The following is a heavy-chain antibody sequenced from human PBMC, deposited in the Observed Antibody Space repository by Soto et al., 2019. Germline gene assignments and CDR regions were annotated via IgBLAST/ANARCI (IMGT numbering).Heavy chain of an antibody. D-gene: IGHD6-13*01. V-gene: IGHV3-21*06. Sequence: GGSLRLSCAASGFTFTRYSMNWVRQAPGKGLEWVSSISSTTNYIYYGDSMKGRFTISRDNAKNSLYLQMNSLRAEDTAVYYCASAPPNVAGTRHYYYYGMDVWGQGTTVTVSS. CDR1: GFTFTRYS. CDR3: ASAPPNVAGTRHYYYYGMDV. J-gene: IGHJ6*02. CDR2: ISSTTNYI.